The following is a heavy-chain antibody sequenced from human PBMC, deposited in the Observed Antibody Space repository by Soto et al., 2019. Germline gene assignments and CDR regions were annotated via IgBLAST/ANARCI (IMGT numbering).Heavy chain of an antibody. D-gene: IGHD2-2*01. V-gene: IGHV1-69*13. CDR3: ARNIVVVPAAYYYYYGMDV. J-gene: IGHJ6*02. CDR2: IIPIFGTA. CDR1: GGTFSSYA. Sequence: SVKVSCKASGGTFSSYAISWVRQAPGQGLEWMGGIIPIFGTANYAQKFQGRVTITADESTSTAYMELSSLRSEDTAVYYCARNIVVVPAAYYYYYGMDVWGQGTTVNVSS.